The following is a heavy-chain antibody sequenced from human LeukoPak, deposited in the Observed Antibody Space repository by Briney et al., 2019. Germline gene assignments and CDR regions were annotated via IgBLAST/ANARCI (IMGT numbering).Heavy chain of an antibody. J-gene: IGHJ4*02. V-gene: IGHV5-51*01. CDR2: IYPGDSDT. CDR3: ARPYCSGGSCQGWFSLFDY. Sequence: GESLKISCKGSGYSFTSYWIGWVRQMPGKGLEWMGIIYPGDSDTRYSPSFQGQVTISADKSISTAYLQWSSLKASDTAMYYCARPYCSGGSCQGWFSLFDYWGQGTLVTVSS. CDR1: GYSFTSYW. D-gene: IGHD2-15*01.